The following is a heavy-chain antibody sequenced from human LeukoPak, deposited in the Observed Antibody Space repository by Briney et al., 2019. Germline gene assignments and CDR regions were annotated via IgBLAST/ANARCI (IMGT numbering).Heavy chain of an antibody. V-gene: IGHV3-30*02. CDR3: AKDRVAPFDY. J-gene: IGHJ4*02. Sequence: GGSLRLSCAASGFTFSSYGMHWVRQAPGKGLEWVAFIRYDGSNKYHADSVKGRFTISRDNSKNTLYLQMNSLRAEDTAVYYCAKDRVAPFDYWGQGTLVTVSS. CDR2: IRYDGSNK. D-gene: IGHD3-10*01. CDR1: GFTFSSYG.